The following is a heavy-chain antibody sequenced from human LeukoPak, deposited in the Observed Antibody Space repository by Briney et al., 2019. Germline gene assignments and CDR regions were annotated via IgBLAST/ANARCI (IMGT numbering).Heavy chain of an antibody. J-gene: IGHJ4*02. Sequence: SQTLSLTCTVSGGSISSGSYYWSWIRQPAGKGLEWIGRIYTSGSTNYNPSLKSRVTISVDTSKNQFSLKLSSVTAADPAVYYCAREGGLWFGELFFDYWGQGTLVTVSS. CDR2: IYTSGST. CDR1: GGSISSGSYY. V-gene: IGHV4-61*02. CDR3: AREGGLWFGELFFDY. D-gene: IGHD3-10*01.